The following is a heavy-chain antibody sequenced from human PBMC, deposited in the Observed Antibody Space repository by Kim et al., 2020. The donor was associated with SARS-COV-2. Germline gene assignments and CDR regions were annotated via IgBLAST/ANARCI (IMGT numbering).Heavy chain of an antibody. J-gene: IGHJ2*01. CDR3: ARRQSYYYDSSGYYSWYFDL. Sequence: RVTISVDTSKNQFSLKLSSVTAADTAVYYCARRQSYYYDSSGYYSWYFDLWGRGTLVTVSS. D-gene: IGHD3-22*01. V-gene: IGHV4-39*01.